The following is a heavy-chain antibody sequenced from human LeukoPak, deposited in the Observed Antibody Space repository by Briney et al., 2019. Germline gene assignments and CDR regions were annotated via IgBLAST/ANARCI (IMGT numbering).Heavy chain of an antibody. CDR3: ARDRTLFDY. CDR2: INTNTGNP. Sequence: ASVKVSCKASGHTFTSYDINWVRQAPGQGLEWMGWINTNTGNPTYAQGFTGRFVFSLDTSVSTAYLQISSLKTEDTAVYYCARDRTLFDYWGQGTLVTVSS. V-gene: IGHV7-4-1*02. J-gene: IGHJ4*02. CDR1: GHTFTSYD. D-gene: IGHD1-14*01.